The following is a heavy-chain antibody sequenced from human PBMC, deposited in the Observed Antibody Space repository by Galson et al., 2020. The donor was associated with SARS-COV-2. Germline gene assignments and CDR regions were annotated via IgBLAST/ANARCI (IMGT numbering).Heavy chain of an antibody. J-gene: IGHJ5*02. Sequence: METSETLSLTCTVSGGSISSYYWSWIRQPPGKGLEWIGYIYYSGSTNYNPSLKSRVTISVDTSKNQFSLKLSSVTAADTAVYYCARGLGYCSSTSCFNWFDPWGQGTLVTVSS. D-gene: IGHD2-2*01. CDR3: ARGLGYCSSTSCFNWFDP. V-gene: IGHV4-59*01. CDR2: IYYSGST. CDR1: GGSISSYY.